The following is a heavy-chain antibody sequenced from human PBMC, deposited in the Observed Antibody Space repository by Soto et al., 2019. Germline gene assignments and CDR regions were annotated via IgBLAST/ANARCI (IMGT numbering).Heavy chain of an antibody. J-gene: IGHJ3*02. Sequence: ASVKVSCKASGYTFTVYYMHWVRQAPGQGLEWMGWINPNSGGTNYAQKFQGWVTMTRDTSISTAYMELSRLRSDDTAVYYCARAEVAAAGHDAFDIWGQGTMVTVSS. CDR1: GYTFTVYY. D-gene: IGHD6-13*01. CDR2: INPNSGGT. CDR3: ARAEVAAAGHDAFDI. V-gene: IGHV1-2*04.